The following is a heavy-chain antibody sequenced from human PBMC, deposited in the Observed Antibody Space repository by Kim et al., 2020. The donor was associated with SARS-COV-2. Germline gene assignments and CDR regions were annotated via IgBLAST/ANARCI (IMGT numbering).Heavy chain of an antibody. CDR3: ARWFGGAGWN. D-gene: IGHD3-10*01. Sequence: SQTLSLTCAISGDSVSSKSAAWNWIRQSPSRGLEWLGRTYYRSKWYHEYAVSVKGRITINPDTSQNQFSLQLYSVTPEDTAVYYCARWFGGAGWNWGQGTLVTVSS. V-gene: IGHV6-1*01. CDR1: GDSVSSKSAA. J-gene: IGHJ4*02. CDR2: TYYRSKWYH.